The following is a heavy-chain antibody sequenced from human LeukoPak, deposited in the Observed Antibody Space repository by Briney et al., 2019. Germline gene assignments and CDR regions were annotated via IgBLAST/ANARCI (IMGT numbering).Heavy chain of an antibody. J-gene: IGHJ5*02. D-gene: IGHD6-19*01. V-gene: IGHV4-4*07. CDR3: ARAGIAVAGHNWFDH. Sequence: SETLSLTCTVSGGSISGYYWSWIRQPAGKGLEWIGRIYTSGSTNYNPSLKSRVTMSVDTSKNQFSLKLSSVTAADTAVYYCARAGIAVAGHNWFDHWGQGTLVTVSS. CDR2: IYTSGST. CDR1: GGSISGYY.